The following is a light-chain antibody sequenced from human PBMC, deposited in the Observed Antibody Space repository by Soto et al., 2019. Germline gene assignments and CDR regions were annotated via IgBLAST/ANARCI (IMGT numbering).Light chain of an antibody. CDR2: GTS. CDR3: QQYGNGNSPRYS. J-gene: IGKJ2*03. V-gene: IGKV3-20*01. Sequence: ELVLTQSPGTLSLSLGDRATLSCRASQSVSSNYLAWYQQKPGQAPRLLIYGTSSRATGIPDRFSGSGSGTEFTLSISRLEPEDFAVYYGQQYGNGNSPRYSFGQGTRLEIK. CDR1: QSVSSNY.